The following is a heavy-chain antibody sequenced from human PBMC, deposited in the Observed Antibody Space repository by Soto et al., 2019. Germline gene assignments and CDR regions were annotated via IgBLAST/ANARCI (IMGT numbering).Heavy chain of an antibody. CDR2: INAGNGNT. CDR3: ARVPRIAAADAFDI. V-gene: IGHV1-3*01. Sequence: GASVKVSCKASGYTFTSYAMHWVRQAPGQRLEWMGWINAGNGNTKYSQKFQGRVTITRDTSASTAYMELSSLRSEDTAVYYCARVPRIAAADAFDIWGQGTMVTVSS. J-gene: IGHJ3*02. D-gene: IGHD6-13*01. CDR1: GYTFTSYA.